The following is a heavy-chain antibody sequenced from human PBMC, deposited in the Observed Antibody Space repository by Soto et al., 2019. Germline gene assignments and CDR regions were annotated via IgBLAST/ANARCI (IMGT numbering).Heavy chain of an antibody. V-gene: IGHV3-74*01. D-gene: IGHD3-3*02. CDR2: LNSGGSTT. CDR3: VRGGRLAYYMDV. J-gene: IGHJ6*03. Sequence: EVQLVESGGCLVQPGGSLRLSCAASEFTFSNDWMHWVRQAPREGLVWVSRLNSGGSTTNYADSVKGRFTISRDNAKNTLYLQMNSLRAEDTAVYYCVRGGRLAYYMDVWGKGATVTVSS. CDR1: EFTFSNDW.